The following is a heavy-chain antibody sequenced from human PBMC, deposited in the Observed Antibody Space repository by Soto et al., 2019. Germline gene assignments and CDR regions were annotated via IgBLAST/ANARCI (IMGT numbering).Heavy chain of an antibody. Sequence: SETLSLTCTVSGASISSTDSYWSWVRQSPGQALEWIGSIHYSGSTYSKPSLKSRLTMSVDKSKNQSSLKLTSVTAADTAVYYCARHHDSWGQGTLVTVSS. V-gene: IGHV4-30-4*01. CDR3: ARHHDS. CDR1: GASISSTDSY. CDR2: IHYSGST. J-gene: IGHJ4*02.